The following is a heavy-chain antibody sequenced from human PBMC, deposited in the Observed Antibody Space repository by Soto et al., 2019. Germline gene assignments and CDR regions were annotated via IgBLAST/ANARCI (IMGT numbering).Heavy chain of an antibody. CDR1: GGSISSGSYY. Sequence: QLQLQESGPGLVKPSETLSLTCTVSGGSISSGSYYWGWVRQPPGKGLEWIGSVYYSGSTYYSQSLNSRSTMSVDTSKNQFSLNLRSVTAADTAVYYCARRSGMRVPGASYYIYYGVDVWGRGTTVTVSS. CDR2: VYYSGST. CDR3: ARRSGMRVPGASYYIYYGVDV. J-gene: IGHJ6*02. V-gene: IGHV4-39*01. D-gene: IGHD2-2*01.